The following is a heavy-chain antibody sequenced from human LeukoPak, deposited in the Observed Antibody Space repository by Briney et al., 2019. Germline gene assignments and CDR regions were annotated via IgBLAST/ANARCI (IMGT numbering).Heavy chain of an antibody. D-gene: IGHD6-13*01. CDR1: GGTFSSYA. CDR3: ARWGYSSSWYDYYMDV. CDR2: IIPIFGTA. J-gene: IGHJ6*03. Sequence: SVKVSCKASGGTFSSYAISWVRQAPGQGLEWMGGIIPIFGTANYAQKFQGRVTITTDESTSTAYMELSSLRSEDTAVYYCARWGYSSSWYDYYMDVWGKGTTVTVSS. V-gene: IGHV1-69*05.